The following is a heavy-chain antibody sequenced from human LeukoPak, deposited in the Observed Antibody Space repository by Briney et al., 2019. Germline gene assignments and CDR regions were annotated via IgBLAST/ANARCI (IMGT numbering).Heavy chain of an antibody. V-gene: IGHV3-23*01. CDR3: AASLPNIVVVPAAKGPFGS. CDR2: INGGGGGGT. J-gene: IGHJ5*02. D-gene: IGHD2-2*01. CDR1: GFTSSNYA. Sequence: PGGSLRLSCAASGFTSSNYAMSWVRQAPGKGLEWVSGINGGGGGGTFHADSVRGRFTISRDNSKNTLYLQMSSLRAEDTAVYYCAASLPNIVVVPAAKGPFGSWGQGTLDTVSS.